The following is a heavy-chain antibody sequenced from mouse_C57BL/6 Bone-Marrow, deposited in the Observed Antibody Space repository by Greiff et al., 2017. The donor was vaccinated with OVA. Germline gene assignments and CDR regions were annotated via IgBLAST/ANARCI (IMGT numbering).Heavy chain of an antibody. CDR3: ALYYYGSRRYFDV. D-gene: IGHD1-1*01. Sequence: VQLQQPGAELVRPGTSVKLSCKASGYTFTSYWMHWVKQRPGQGLEWIGVIDPSDSYTNYNQKFKGKATLTVDTSSSTAYMQLSSLTSEDSAVYYCALYYYGSRRYFDVWGTGTTVTVSS. CDR1: GYTFTSYW. V-gene: IGHV1-59*01. J-gene: IGHJ1*03. CDR2: IDPSDSYT.